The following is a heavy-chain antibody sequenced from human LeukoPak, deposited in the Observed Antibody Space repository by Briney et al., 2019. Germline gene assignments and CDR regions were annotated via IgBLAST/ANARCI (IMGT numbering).Heavy chain of an antibody. CDR2: INPNSGGT. CDR3: ARADRLHGGPYLIGP. J-gene: IGHJ5*02. CDR1: GYSFTDYY. Sequence: ASVKVSCKTSGYSFTDYYMHWMRQAPGQGLEWVGWINPNSGGTSSAQKFQGRVTMTRDTSITTVYMEVSWLTSDDTAIYYCARADRLHGGPYLIGPWGQGTLVTVSS. V-gene: IGHV1-2*02. D-gene: IGHD2-21*01.